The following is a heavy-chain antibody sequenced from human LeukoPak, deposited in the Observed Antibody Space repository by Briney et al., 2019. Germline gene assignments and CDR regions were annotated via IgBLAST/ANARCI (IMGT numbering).Heavy chain of an antibody. D-gene: IGHD2-2*01. V-gene: IGHV1-46*01. CDR3: ARVSVPAAYYYYYGMDV. J-gene: IGHJ6*02. CDR2: INPSGGST. CDR1: GYTFTSYY. Sequence: ASVKVSCKASGYTFTSYYMHWVRQAPGQGLEWMGIINPSGGSTSYAQKFQGRVTMTRDTSTSTVYMELSSLRSEDTAVYYCARVSVPAAYYYYYGMDVRGQGTTVTVYS.